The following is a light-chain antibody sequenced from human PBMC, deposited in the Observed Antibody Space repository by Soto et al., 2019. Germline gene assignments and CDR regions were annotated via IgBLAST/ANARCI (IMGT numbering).Light chain of an antibody. CDR2: EVS. Sequence: QSALTQPASVSGSPGQSITISCTGTSSDDGGYNYVSWYQHHPGKAPKLMIYEVSNRPSGVSNRFSGSKSGNTASLTISGLQAEDEADYYCSSYTSNTTLVVFGGGTKLTVL. CDR1: SSDDGGYNY. J-gene: IGLJ2*01. CDR3: SSYTSNTTLVV. V-gene: IGLV2-14*01.